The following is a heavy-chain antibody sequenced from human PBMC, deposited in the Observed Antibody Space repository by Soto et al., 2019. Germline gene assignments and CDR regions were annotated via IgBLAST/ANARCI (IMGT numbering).Heavy chain of an antibody. V-gene: IGHV4-28*01. CDR1: GYSISSNNW. CDR2: IYYSGST. CDR3: ASKLERDWAAFDI. J-gene: IGHJ3*02. D-gene: IGHD1-1*01. Sequence: PSETLSLTCAVSGYSISSNNWWGWIRQPPGKGLEWIGYIYYSGSTYYNPSLKSRVTMSVDTSKNQFSLKLSSVTAVDTAVYYCASKLERDWAAFDIWGQGTMVTVSS.